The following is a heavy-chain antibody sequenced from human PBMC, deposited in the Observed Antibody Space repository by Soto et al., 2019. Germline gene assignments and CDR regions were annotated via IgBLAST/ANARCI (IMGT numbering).Heavy chain of an antibody. J-gene: IGHJ4*01. D-gene: IGHD2-2*02. V-gene: IGHV3-30-3*01. Sequence: SLKISCAASVFTFSSYAMHWVRQAPGKGLEWVAVISYDGSNKYYADSVQGRFTISRDNSNNTLYLQMNSLRAEDTAVYYCAKEVWGLYTFGRPLDNWGHGTLVTVSS. CDR2: ISYDGSNK. CDR1: VFTFSSYA. CDR3: AKEVWGLYTFGRPLDN.